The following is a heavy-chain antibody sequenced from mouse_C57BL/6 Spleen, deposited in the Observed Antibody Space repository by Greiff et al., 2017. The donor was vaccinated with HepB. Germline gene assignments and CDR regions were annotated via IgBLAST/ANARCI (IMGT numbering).Heavy chain of an antibody. V-gene: IGHV5-9-1*02. Sequence: EVNVVESGEGLVKPGGSLKLSCAASGFTFSSYAMSWVRQTPEKRLEWVAYISSGGDYIYYADTVKGRFTISRDNARNTLYLQMSSLKSEDTAMYYCTRGGLLFDYWGQGTTLTVSS. D-gene: IGHD2-3*01. J-gene: IGHJ2*01. CDR1: GFTFSSYA. CDR2: ISSGGDYI. CDR3: TRGGLLFDY.